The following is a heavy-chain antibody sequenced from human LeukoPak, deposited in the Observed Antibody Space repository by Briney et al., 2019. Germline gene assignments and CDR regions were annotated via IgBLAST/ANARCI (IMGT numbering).Heavy chain of an antibody. Sequence: ASVKVSCKASGYTFTGYYMHWVRQAPGQGLEWMGWINPNSGGTNYAQKFQGRVTMTRDTSISTAYMELSSLRSEDTAVYYCARGRGQWLVTGFYYYYGMDVWGQGTTVTVSS. CDR2: INPNSGGT. D-gene: IGHD6-19*01. J-gene: IGHJ6*02. CDR3: ARGRGQWLVTGFYYYYGMDV. CDR1: GYTFTGYY. V-gene: IGHV1-2*02.